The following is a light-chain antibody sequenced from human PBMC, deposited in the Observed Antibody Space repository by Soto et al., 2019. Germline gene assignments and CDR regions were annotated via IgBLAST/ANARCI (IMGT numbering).Light chain of an antibody. CDR1: QSVSSN. CDR3: QQYNNWPRA. CDR2: GAS. J-gene: IGKJ1*01. V-gene: IGKV3-15*01. Sequence: EIVLRQPPGTLSLSPGERATLSCRASQSVSSNLAWYQQKPGQAPRLLIYGASTRATGIPARFSGSGSGTEFTLTISSLQSEDFAVYYCQQYNNWPRAFGQGTKVDIK.